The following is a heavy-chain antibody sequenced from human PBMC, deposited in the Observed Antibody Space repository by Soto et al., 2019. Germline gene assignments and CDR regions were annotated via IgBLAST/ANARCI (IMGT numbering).Heavy chain of an antibody. CDR1: GFTVSSNY. J-gene: IGHJ5*02. CDR3: ARNGDSSDYRGCFVP. CDR2: IYSGGTR. D-gene: IGHD3-22*01. Sequence: EVQLVASGGGLVQPGGSLRLSCAASGFTVSSNYMSWVRQAPGKGLAWVSVIYSGGTRDYADSVKGRFTISRDNSKNTLYLQMNSLRAEATAVYYCARNGDSSDYRGCFVPWGQGTLVTASS. V-gene: IGHV3-66*01.